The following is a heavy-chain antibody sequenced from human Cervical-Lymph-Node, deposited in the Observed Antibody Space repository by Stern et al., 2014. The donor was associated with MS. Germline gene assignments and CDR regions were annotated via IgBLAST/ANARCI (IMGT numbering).Heavy chain of an antibody. CDR2: ISWNSNNI. J-gene: IGHJ4*02. Sequence: DELLVESGGGSVQPGRSLRLSCAASGLTFDDCAMHWVRPAPGKGLQWVSGISWNSNNIGYADSVRGRFTISRDNAKNSLYLQMNGLRPEDTALYYCAKDISERHYYFDSWGEGTLVTVSS. CDR1: GLTFDDCA. V-gene: IGHV3-9*01. CDR3: AKDISERHYYFDS. D-gene: IGHD3-16*02.